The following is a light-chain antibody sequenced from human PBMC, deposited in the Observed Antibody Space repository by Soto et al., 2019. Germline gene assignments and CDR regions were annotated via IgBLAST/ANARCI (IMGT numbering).Light chain of an antibody. V-gene: IGKV3-15*01. J-gene: IGKJ1*01. Sequence: EIVLTQSPGTVSLSPGERATLSCRASQSVSSYYLAWYQQKPGQAPRLLIYGASTRATGIPARFSGSGSGTEFTLTISSLQSEDFAVYYCQQYNNWPPWTFGQGTKVDIK. CDR3: QQYNNWPPWT. CDR2: GAS. CDR1: QSVSSY.